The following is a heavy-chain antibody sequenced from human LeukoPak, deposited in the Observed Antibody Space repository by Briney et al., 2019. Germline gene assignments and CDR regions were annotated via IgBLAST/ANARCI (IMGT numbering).Heavy chain of an antibody. D-gene: IGHD6-19*01. CDR2: ISSSGSTT. CDR3: AKDPFPDRSCWYYFDY. J-gene: IGHJ4*02. Sequence: GGSLRLSCAASGFTFSSYEMTWVRQAPAKGLEWGSYISSSGSTTHYADSVKGRFTFSRDNAKNSLYLKMNSLRAEDTALYYCAKDPFPDRSCWYYFDYWGQGTLVTVSS. CDR1: GFTFSSYE. V-gene: IGHV3-48*03.